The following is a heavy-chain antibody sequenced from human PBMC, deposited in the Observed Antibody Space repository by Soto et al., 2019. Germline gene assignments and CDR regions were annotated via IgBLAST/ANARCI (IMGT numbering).Heavy chain of an antibody. D-gene: IGHD2-2*01. CDR2: IYYSGSA. CDR3: ARLHCNSPSCVPLDP. J-gene: IGHJ5*02. CDR1: GGSNCRYC. V-gene: IGHV4-59*04. Sequence: SETKSRSCTLRGGSNCRYCWCWYQQPPGKGLEWIGSIYYSGSAYYNPSLKSRVTMPVDTSKSQLSLELRSVTAADTAVYYCARLHCNSPSCVPLDPWGQGTLVTVSS.